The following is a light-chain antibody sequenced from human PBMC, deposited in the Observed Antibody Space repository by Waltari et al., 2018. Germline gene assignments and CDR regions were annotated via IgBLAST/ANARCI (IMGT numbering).Light chain of an antibody. J-gene: IGLJ1*01. CDR2: DVP. Sequence: QSALTQPASVSGSPGQSITISCTGSSSDIGDYNYVSWYQQYPGQAPQLMLFDVPDRPSGGSPRLSGSKSGNTASLTISGLQTEDEADYYCNSYTSTSTLVFGTGTKVTVL. V-gene: IGLV2-14*03. CDR1: SSDIGDYNY. CDR3: NSYTSTSTLV.